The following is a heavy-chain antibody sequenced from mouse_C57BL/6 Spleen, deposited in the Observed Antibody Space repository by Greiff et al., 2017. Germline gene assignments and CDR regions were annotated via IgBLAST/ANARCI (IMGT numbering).Heavy chain of an antibody. J-gene: IGHJ4*01. CDR2: ISGGGGNT. V-gene: IGHV5-9*01. D-gene: IGHD1-1*02. Sequence: EVQLQESGGGFVKPGGSLKLSCAASGFTFSSYTMSWVRQTPEKRLEWVATISGGGGNTYYPDSVKGRFTITRANAKNTLDLQMISLRSEDTALYYCARAGSTAPKLWSMDYWGQGTSVTVSS. CDR1: GFTFSSYT. CDR3: ARAGSTAPKLWSMDY.